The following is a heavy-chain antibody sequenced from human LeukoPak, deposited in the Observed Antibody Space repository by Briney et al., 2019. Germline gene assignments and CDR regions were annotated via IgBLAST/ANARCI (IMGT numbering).Heavy chain of an antibody. D-gene: IGHD6-19*01. V-gene: IGHV3-30*02. CDR2: IQYDGSNK. CDR3: ARDPGGLRPYSSGWEGGFDY. J-gene: IGHJ4*02. CDR1: GFSFTNFG. Sequence: GGSLRLSCLASGFSFTNFGMHWVRQAPGKGLEWVAFIQYDGSNKYYADSVKGRFTISRDNSKNTLYLQMNSLRAEDTAVYYCARDPGGLRPYSSGWEGGFDYWGQGTLVTVSS.